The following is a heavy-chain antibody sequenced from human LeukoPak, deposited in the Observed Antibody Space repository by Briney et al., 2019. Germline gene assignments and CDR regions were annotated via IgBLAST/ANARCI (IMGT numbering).Heavy chain of an antibody. CDR2: INHSGST. CDR3: ARGLRSSSWYQVFDP. J-gene: IGHJ5*02. CDR1: GGSISTSYYY. D-gene: IGHD6-13*01. V-gene: IGHV4-39*07. Sequence: SETLSLTCTVSGGSISTSYYYWSWIRQPPGKGLEWIGEINHSGSTNYNPSLKSRVTISVDTSKNQFSLKLSSVAAADTAVYYCARGLRSSSWYQVFDPWGQGTLVTVSS.